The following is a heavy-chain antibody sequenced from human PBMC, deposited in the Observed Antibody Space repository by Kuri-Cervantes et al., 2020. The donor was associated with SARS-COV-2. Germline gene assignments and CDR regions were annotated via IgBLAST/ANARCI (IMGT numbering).Heavy chain of an antibody. D-gene: IGHD3-9*01. J-gene: IGHJ4*02. CDR1: GFTFSSYS. CDR2: ISSSSSYI. V-gene: IGHV3-21*01. CDR3: ASDYDILTGYYGIDY. Sequence: GGSLRLSCAASGFTFSSYSMNWVRQAPGKGLEWVSSISSSSSYIYYADSVKGRFTISRDNAKNSLYLQMNSLRAEDTAVYYCASDYDILTGYYGIDYWGQGTLVTVSS.